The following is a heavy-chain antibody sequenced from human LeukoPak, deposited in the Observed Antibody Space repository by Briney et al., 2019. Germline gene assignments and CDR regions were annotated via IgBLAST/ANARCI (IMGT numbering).Heavy chain of an antibody. CDR2: IYYSGST. CDR1: GGSISSYS. Sequence: SETLSLTCTVSGGSISSYSRSWIRQPPGKGLEWIGYIYYSGSTNYNPSLKSRLTISVDTSKNQFSLNLSSVTAADTAVYYCARGMTTGPDPWGQGTLVTVSS. D-gene: IGHD4-17*01. V-gene: IGHV4-59*08. J-gene: IGHJ5*02. CDR3: ARGMTTGPDP.